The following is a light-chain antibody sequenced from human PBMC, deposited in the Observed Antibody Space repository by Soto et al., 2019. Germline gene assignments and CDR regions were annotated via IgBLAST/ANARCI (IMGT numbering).Light chain of an antibody. CDR3: HQRSNWPWT. Sequence: EIVLTQSPATLSLSPGERASLSCRASQSVSRYLAWYQHKVGQAPRLLIYDASSRATGIPARFSGSGSGTDFTLTISSLEPEDFAVYYCHQRSNWPWTFGQRTKVDVK. V-gene: IGKV3-11*01. J-gene: IGKJ1*01. CDR1: QSVSRY. CDR2: DAS.